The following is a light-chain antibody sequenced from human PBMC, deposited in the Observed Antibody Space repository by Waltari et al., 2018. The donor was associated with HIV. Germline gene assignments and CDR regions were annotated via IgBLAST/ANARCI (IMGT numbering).Light chain of an antibody. V-gene: IGLV1-51*01. Sequence: QSVLTQPPSVSAAPGQKVTISCSGSSSNIGTNFVSWYQQLPGTAPKLLIYYINKGPSGIPDRLSGPKSGTSATMGITGLQTGDEADYYCGTWDSSLSVWVFGGGTNLTVL. CDR3: GTWDSSLSVWV. CDR1: SSNIGTNF. J-gene: IGLJ3*02. CDR2: YIN.